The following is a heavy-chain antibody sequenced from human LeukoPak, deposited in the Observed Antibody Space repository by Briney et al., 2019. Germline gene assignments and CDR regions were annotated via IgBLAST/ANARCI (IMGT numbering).Heavy chain of an antibody. J-gene: IGHJ4*02. V-gene: IGHV4-39*07. CDR3: ARAAVRPYYFDY. D-gene: IGHD3-10*01. Sequence: PSETLSLTCTVSGGSISSSSYYWGWIRQPPGKGLEWIGSIYYSGSTYYNPSLKSRVTISVDTSKNQFSLKLSSVTAADTAVYYCARAAVRPYYFDYWGQGTLVTVSS. CDR2: IYYSGST. CDR1: GGSISSSSYY.